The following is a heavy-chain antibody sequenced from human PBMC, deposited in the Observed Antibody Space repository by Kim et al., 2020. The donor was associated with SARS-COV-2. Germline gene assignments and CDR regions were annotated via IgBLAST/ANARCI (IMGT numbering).Heavy chain of an antibody. CDR3: ARAPEWFGELLGYDF. CDR2: INAGNGNT. CDR1: GYTFTSYA. D-gene: IGHD3-10*01. V-gene: IGHV1-3*01. J-gene: IGHJ4*02. Sequence: ASVKVSCKASGYTFTSYAMHWVRQAPGQRLEWMGWINAGNGNTKYSQMFQGRVTITRDTSASTAYMELSSLRSEDTAVYYCARAPEWFGELLGYDFWGQGTLVTVSS.